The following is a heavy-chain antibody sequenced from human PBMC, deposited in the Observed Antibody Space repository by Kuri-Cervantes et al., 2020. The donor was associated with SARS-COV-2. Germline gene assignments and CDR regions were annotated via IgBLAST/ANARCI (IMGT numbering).Heavy chain of an antibody. CDR1: GFTFSSYA. V-gene: IGHV3-30-3*01. D-gene: IGHD2-2*01. J-gene: IGHJ3*02. Sequence: GESLKISCAASGFTFSSYAMHWVRQAPGKGLEWVAVISYDGSNKYYADSVKGRFTISRGNSKNTLYLQMNSLRAEDTAVYYCARGPQLLSPEAFDIWGQGTMVTVSS. CDR3: ARGPQLLSPEAFDI. CDR2: ISYDGSNK.